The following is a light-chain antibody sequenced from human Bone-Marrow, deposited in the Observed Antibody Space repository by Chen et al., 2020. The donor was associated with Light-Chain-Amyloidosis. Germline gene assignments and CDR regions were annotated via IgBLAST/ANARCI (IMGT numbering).Light chain of an antibody. Sequence: QSALTQPPSASGSPGQSVTISCTGTSSDVGGHNSVSWYQQYPGKAPKVLISEVSKRPSGFPDRFSVSKSGNTASLPVSGLQAEDEADYYCSSYADDNFYVFGTGTKVTVL. CDR1: SSDVGGHNS. J-gene: IGLJ1*01. CDR2: EVS. CDR3: SSYADDNFYV. V-gene: IGLV2-8*01.